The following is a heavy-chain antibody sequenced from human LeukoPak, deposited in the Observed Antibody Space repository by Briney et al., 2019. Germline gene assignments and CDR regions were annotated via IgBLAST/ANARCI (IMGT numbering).Heavy chain of an antibody. Sequence: GGSLRLSCAASGFTFDDYGMSWVRQAPGKGLEWVSGINWNGGSTGYADSVKGRFTISRDNAKNSLYLQMNSLRAEDTALYYCARELKADFWSGFSPYYYYMDVWGKGTTVTVSS. CDR1: GFTFDDYG. CDR3: ARELKADFWSGFSPYYYYMDV. CDR2: INWNGGST. V-gene: IGHV3-20*04. D-gene: IGHD3-3*01. J-gene: IGHJ6*03.